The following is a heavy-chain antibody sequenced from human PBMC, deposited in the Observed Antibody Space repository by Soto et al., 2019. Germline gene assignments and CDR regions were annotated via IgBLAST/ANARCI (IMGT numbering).Heavy chain of an antibody. CDR2: INPNSGGT. Sequence: ASVKVSCKASGYTFTGYYMHWVRQAPGRGLEWMGWINPNSGGTNYAQKFQGWVTMTRDTSISTAYMELSRLRSDDTAVYYCAREVAVAGTGGMDVWGQGTTVTVSS. J-gene: IGHJ6*02. CDR1: GYTFTGYY. CDR3: AREVAVAGTGGMDV. V-gene: IGHV1-2*04. D-gene: IGHD6-19*01.